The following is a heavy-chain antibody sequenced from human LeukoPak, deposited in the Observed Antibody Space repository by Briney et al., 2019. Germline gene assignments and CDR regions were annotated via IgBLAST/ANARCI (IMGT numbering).Heavy chain of an antibody. V-gene: IGHV1-69*04. Sequence: SVKVSCKASGGTFSSYAISWVRQAPGQGLEWMGRIIPILGIANYAQKFQGRVTITADKSTSTAYMELSSLRSEDTAVYYCLFLIAATRGDAFDIWRQGTMVTVSS. D-gene: IGHD5-12*01. J-gene: IGHJ3*02. CDR1: GGTFSSYA. CDR3: LFLIAATRGDAFDI. CDR2: IIPILGIA.